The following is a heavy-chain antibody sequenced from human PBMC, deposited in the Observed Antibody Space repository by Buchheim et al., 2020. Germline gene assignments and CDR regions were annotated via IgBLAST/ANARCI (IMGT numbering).Heavy chain of an antibody. D-gene: IGHD3-9*01. J-gene: IGHJ6*02. Sequence: QVQLVESGGGVVQPGRSLRLSCAASGFTFSSYGMHWVRQAPGKGLEWVAVISYDGSNKYYADSVKGRFTISRDNSKNTLYLQMNSLRAEDTAVYYCAKIEESGRYFDWFEVGMDVWGQGTT. CDR3: AKIEESGRYFDWFEVGMDV. CDR1: GFTFSSYG. V-gene: IGHV3-30*18. CDR2: ISYDGSNK.